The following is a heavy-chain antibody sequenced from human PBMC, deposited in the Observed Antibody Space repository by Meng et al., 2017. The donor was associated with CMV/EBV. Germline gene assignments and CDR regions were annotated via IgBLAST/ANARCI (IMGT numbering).Heavy chain of an antibody. J-gene: IGHJ6*02. V-gene: IGHV1-2*02. Sequence: ASVKVSCKASGYTFTSYAMHWVRQAPGQGLEWMGWINPNSGGTNYAQKFQGRVTMTRDTSISTAYMELSRLRSDDTAVYYCARTRGYCSSTSCPGAYGMDVWGQGTTVTVSS. CDR3: ARTRGYCSSTSCPGAYGMDV. CDR1: GYTFTSYA. D-gene: IGHD2-2*01. CDR2: INPNSGGT.